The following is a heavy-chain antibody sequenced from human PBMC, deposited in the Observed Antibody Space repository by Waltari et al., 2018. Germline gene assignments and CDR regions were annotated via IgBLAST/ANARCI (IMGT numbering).Heavy chain of an antibody. CDR3: ARVSRSSGTYYYYMDV. V-gene: IGHV4-4*07. Sequence: QVQLQESGPGLVKPSETLSLTCTVSGDSITNSYWNWIRQPAGKGLEWIGRIYNSGTTNYNPSFQSRVTMSRDTSKNQFSLNLNSVTAADTAVYYCARVSRSSGTYYYYMDVWGTGTTVTVS. CDR2: IYNSGTT. CDR1: GDSITNSY. J-gene: IGHJ6*03. D-gene: IGHD3-22*01.